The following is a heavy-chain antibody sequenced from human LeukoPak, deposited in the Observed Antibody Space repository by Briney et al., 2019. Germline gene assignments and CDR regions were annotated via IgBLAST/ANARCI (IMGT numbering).Heavy chain of an antibody. CDR3: ATARGLSRQGPDD. V-gene: IGHV3-23*01. D-gene: IGHD3-10*01. Sequence: PGGSLRLSCAASGFTFSSYAMTWVRQAPGKGLEWVSGISSTGGSTYYADSVKGRFTISRDNSKNTLYLQVNSLRAEDTAVYYCATARGLSRQGPDDWGQGTLVTVSS. CDR2: ISSTGGST. CDR1: GFTFSSYA. J-gene: IGHJ4*02.